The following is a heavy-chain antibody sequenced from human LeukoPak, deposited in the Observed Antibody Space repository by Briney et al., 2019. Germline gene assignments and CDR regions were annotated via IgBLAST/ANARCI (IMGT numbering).Heavy chain of an antibody. J-gene: IGHJ4*02. V-gene: IGHV4-39*01. D-gene: IGHD1-1*01. Sequence: SETLSLTCTVSGGSISSSSYYWGWIRQPPGKGLEWIGSIYYSGSTYYNPSLKSRVTISVDTSRNQFSLKLSSVIAADTAVYYCARGKEAWTNFDNWGQGTLVSVSA. CDR1: GGSISSSSYY. CDR2: IYYSGST. CDR3: ARGKEAWTNFDN.